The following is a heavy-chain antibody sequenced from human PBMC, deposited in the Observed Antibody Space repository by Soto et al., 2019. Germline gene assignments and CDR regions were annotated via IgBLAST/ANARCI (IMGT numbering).Heavy chain of an antibody. CDR1: GFTFSSYG. V-gene: IGHV3-33*01. CDR3: AFDYRTSTPVGFDP. D-gene: IGHD6-6*01. J-gene: IGHJ5*02. Sequence: GGSLRLSCAASGFTFSSYGMHWVRQAPGKGLEWVAVIWYDGSNKYYADSVKGRFTISRDNSKNTLYLQMNSLRAEDTAVYYFAFDYRTSTPVGFDPLRQAPLITV. CDR2: IWYDGSNK.